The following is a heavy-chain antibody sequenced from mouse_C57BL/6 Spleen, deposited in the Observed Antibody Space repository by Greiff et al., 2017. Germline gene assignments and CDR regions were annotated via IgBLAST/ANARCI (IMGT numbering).Heavy chain of an antibody. V-gene: IGHV5-17*01. CDR2: ISSGSSTI. Sequence: EVKLEESGGGLAKPGGSLKLSCAASGFTFSDYGMHWVRQAPEKGLEWVAYISSGSSTIYYADTVKGRFTISRDNAKNTLFLQMTSLRSEDTSMYYCANHYYGSSHYAMDYWGQGTSVTVSS. CDR1: GFTFSDYG. D-gene: IGHD1-1*01. J-gene: IGHJ4*01. CDR3: ANHYYGSSHYAMDY.